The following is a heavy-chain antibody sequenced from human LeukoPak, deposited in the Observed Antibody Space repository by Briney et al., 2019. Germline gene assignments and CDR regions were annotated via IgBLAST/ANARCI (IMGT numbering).Heavy chain of an antibody. CDR2: INPNSGGT. J-gene: IGHJ4*02. Sequence: ASVKFSCRASGYTFTGYYMHWVRQPPAQGLEWMGWINPNSGGTNYAQKFQGRVTTTRDTSISTAYMELSRLRSDDTAVYYCARAGIDYWGQGTLVTVSS. V-gene: IGHV1-2*02. CDR3: ARAGIDY. CDR1: GYTFTGYY.